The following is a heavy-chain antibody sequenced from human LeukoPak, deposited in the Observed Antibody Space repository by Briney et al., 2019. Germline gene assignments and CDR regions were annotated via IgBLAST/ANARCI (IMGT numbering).Heavy chain of an antibody. J-gene: IGHJ4*02. CDR2: ISGSGGST. D-gene: IGHD4-11*01. CDR1: GFTFSSYA. Sequence: PGGSLRLSCAASGFTFSSYAMSWVRQAPGKGLEWVSGISGSGGSTYYTDSVEGRFTISRDNSKNTLFLQMNSLRAEDTAVYYCAKVGLTVTTILDYFDYWGQGTLVTVSS. V-gene: IGHV3-23*01. CDR3: AKVGLTVTTILDYFDY.